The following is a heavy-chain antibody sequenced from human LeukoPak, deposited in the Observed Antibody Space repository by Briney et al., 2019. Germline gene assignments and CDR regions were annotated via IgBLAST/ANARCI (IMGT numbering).Heavy chain of an antibody. V-gene: IGHV4-30-2*01. CDR1: GGSISGVSYS. CDR3: ARGDIGYCSGGSCLDAFDI. J-gene: IGHJ3*02. CDR2: IYHSGST. D-gene: IGHD2-15*01. Sequence: SETLSLTCAVSGGSISGVSYSWSWIRQPPGKGREWIGYIYHSGSTIHNPSLKSRVTISVDTSKSQFSLRLSSVTAAAAAVYYCARGDIGYCSGGSCLDAFDIWGQGTMVTVSS.